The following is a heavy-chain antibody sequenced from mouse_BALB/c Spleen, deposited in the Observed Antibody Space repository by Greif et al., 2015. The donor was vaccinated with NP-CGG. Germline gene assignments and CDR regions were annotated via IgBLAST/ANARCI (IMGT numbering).Heavy chain of an antibody. CDR2: ILPGSGST. CDR3: AGGEYGNLYAMDY. D-gene: IGHD2-10*02. Sequence: QVQLQQSGAELMKPGASVKISCKATGYTFSSYWIEWVKQRPGHGLEWIGEILPGSGSTNYNGKFKGKATFTADTSSNTAYMQLSSLTSEDSAVYYCAGGEYGNLYAMDYWGQGTSVTVSS. CDR1: GYTFSSYW. J-gene: IGHJ4*01. V-gene: IGHV1-9*01.